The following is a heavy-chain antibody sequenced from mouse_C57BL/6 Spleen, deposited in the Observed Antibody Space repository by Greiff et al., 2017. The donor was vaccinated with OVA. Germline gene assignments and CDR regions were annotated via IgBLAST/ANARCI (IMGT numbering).Heavy chain of an antibody. V-gene: IGHV5-4*01. D-gene: IGHD1-1*01. J-gene: IGHJ4*01. Sequence: EVKLVESGGGLVKPGGSLKLSCAASGFTFSSYAMSWVRQTPEKRLEWVATISDGGSYTYYPDNVKGRFTISRDNAKNNLYLQMSHLKSEDTAMYYCARDRRYGSSYPCAMDYWGQGTSVTVSS. CDR3: ARDRRYGSSYPCAMDY. CDR1: GFTFSSYA. CDR2: ISDGGSYT.